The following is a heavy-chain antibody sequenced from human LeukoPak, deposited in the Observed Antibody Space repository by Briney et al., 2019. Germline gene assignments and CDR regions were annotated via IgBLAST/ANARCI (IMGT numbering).Heavy chain of an antibody. CDR1: GFTFSSYG. CDR3: ATERYSSSWYHN. J-gene: IGHJ4*02. Sequence: GRSLRLSCAASGFTFSSYGMHWVRQAPGKGLEWVAVIWYDGSNKYYADSVKGRFTISRDNSKNTLYLQMNSLKTEDTAVYYCATERYSSSWYHNWGQGTLVTVSS. V-gene: IGHV3-33*01. CDR2: IWYDGSNK. D-gene: IGHD6-13*01.